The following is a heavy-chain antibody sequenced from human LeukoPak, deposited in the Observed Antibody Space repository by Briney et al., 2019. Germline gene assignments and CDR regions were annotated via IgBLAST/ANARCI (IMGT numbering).Heavy chain of an antibody. V-gene: IGHV4-59*12. CDR3: ARGPGGYDQYYFDY. D-gene: IGHD5-12*01. Sequence: SETLSLTCTVSGGSISSYYWSWIRQPPGKGLEWIGCIFYSGSTNYNPSLKSRVSISVDTSKNQFSLKLSSVTAADTAVYYCARGPGGYDQYYFDYWGQGTLVTVSS. J-gene: IGHJ4*02. CDR1: GGSISSYY. CDR2: IFYSGST.